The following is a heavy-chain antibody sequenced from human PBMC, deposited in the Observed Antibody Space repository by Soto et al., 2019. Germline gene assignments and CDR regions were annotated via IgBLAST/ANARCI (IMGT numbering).Heavy chain of an antibody. Sequence: ASVKVSCKASGYTFTSYGISWVRQAPGQGLEWMGWISAYNGNTNYAQKLQGRVTMTTDTSTSTAYMELRSLRSDDTAVYYCARGFLGAARHYYYYYMDVWGKGTTVTVSS. CDR3: ARGFLGAARHYYYYYMDV. CDR2: ISAYNGNT. V-gene: IGHV1-18*01. D-gene: IGHD6-6*01. CDR1: GYTFTSYG. J-gene: IGHJ6*03.